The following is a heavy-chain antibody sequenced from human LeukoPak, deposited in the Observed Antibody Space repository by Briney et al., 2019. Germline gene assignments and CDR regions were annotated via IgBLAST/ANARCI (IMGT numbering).Heavy chain of an antibody. CDR2: INHSGST. CDR1: GGSISSSSYY. CDR3: ARGPVGVGARPRLTYFQH. J-gene: IGHJ1*01. V-gene: IGHV4-39*07. Sequence: PSETLSLTCTVSGGSISSSSYYWSWIRQPPGKGLEWIGEINHSGSTSYNPSLKSPVTISVDTSKNQFSLKLSSVTAADTAVYYCARGPVGVGARPRLTYFQHWGQGTLVTVSS. D-gene: IGHD1-26*01.